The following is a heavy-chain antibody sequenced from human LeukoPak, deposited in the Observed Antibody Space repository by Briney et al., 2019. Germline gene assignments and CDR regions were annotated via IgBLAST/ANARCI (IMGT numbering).Heavy chain of an antibody. Sequence: PPETLSPSCTLSGGATSTYDWYWMGQPPGKGLEWIGYIYYSGSTNYNPSLKSRVTISGDTSKTQSSLKLNSVTAADTSVYYCVNHVVYCGGCLWYPYWFVPWRRGTLVTVSS. J-gene: IGHJ5*02. D-gene: IGHD2-21*01. CDR3: VNHVVYCGGCLWYPYWFVP. CDR2: IYYSGST. V-gene: IGHV4-59*08. CDR1: GGATSTYD.